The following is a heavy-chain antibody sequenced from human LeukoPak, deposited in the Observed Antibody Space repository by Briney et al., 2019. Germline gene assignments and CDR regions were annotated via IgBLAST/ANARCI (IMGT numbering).Heavy chain of an antibody. CDR3: AKGEYTSSWTVDY. Sequence: PGGSLRLSCAASGFSFSSYGMHWVRQAPGKGLEWVTLISYDGSNKYYADSVRGRFTVSRDNSKNTLYLQMNSLRAEDTAVYYCAKGEYTSSWTVDYLGQGTLVTVSS. D-gene: IGHD6-13*01. CDR2: ISYDGSNK. V-gene: IGHV3-30*18. CDR1: GFSFSSYG. J-gene: IGHJ4*02.